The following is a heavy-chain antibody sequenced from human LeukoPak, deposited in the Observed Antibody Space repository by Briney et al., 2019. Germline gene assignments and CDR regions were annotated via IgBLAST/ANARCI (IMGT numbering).Heavy chain of an antibody. CDR1: GYTLTELS. CDR2: ITSNGGRT. D-gene: IGHD3-10*01. J-gene: IGHJ4*02. CDR3: ARGAASGGYDY. V-gene: IGHV3-64*01. Sequence: SCKVSGYTLTELSMHWVRQAPGKGLEFVSAITSNGGRTFYANSVKGRFTISRDNSKNALYLQMDSLRADDMAVYYCARGAASGGYDYWGQGALVTVSS.